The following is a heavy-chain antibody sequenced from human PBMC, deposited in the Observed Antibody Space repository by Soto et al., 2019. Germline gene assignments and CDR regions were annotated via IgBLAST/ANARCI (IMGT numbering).Heavy chain of an antibody. V-gene: IGHV1-69*06. D-gene: IGHD3-16*01. CDR1: GGTFSSYA. CDR2: IIPIFGTP. J-gene: IGHJ4*02. Sequence: QVQLVQSGAEVKKPGSSVKVSCKASGGTFSSYAISWVRQAPGQGLEWMGGIIPIFGTPNYAQKFQGRVTISGGKSTGNTYRGGGALEFGAPVVYYWAGGWGTGGKTTPFAYWGQGTLVTVSS. CDR3: AGGWGTGGKTTPFAY.